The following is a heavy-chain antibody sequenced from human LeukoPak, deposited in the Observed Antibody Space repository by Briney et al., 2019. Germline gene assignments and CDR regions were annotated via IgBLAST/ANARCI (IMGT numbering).Heavy chain of an antibody. V-gene: IGHV1-69-2*01. Sequence: GATVKISCKASGYTFTDYSIHWVQQAPGKGLVWMGRVDPEDGRTVYTENVQGRVTITADTSTDTAYMELTSLRSEDTAVYYCALLAGSWGQGTLVSVS. J-gene: IGHJ4*02. CDR1: GYTFTDYS. CDR3: ALLAGS. D-gene: IGHD1-26*01. CDR2: VDPEDGRT.